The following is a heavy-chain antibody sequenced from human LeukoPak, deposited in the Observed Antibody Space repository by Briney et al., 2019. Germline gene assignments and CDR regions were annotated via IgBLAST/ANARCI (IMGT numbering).Heavy chain of an antibody. Sequence: GGSLRLSCAASGFSFTRYGMQWVRQAPGKGLDWLAVISNDGRNEYYADSVKGRFTISRDNSKNTLYLQMNSLRSEDTAVYYCATDLISFELGAARPWLDYWGQGTLVTVSS. CDR1: GFSFTRYG. D-gene: IGHD6-6*01. J-gene: IGHJ4*02. CDR3: ATDLISFELGAARPWLDY. V-gene: IGHV3-30*03. CDR2: ISNDGRNE.